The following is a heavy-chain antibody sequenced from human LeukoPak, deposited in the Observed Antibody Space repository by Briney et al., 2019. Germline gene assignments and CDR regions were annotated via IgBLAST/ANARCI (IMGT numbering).Heavy chain of an antibody. D-gene: IGHD2-21*02. J-gene: IGHJ6*03. CDR1: GFTFSSYA. Sequence: GGSLRLSCAASGFTFSSYAMHWVRQAPGKGLEYVSAISSNGGSTYYANSVKGRFTISRDNSKNTLYLQMGSLRAEDMAVYYCARGPHCGGDCYSYYYYCYMDVWGKGTTVTVSS. CDR3: ARGPHCGGDCYSYYYYCYMDV. V-gene: IGHV3-64*01. CDR2: ISSNGGST.